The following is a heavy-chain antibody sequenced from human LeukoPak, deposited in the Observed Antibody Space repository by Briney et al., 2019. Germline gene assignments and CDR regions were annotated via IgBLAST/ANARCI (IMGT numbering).Heavy chain of an antibody. D-gene: IGHD3-22*01. Sequence: GGSLRLSCAASEFTFSSYAMSWVRQAPGKGLEWVSAISGSGGSTYYADSVKGRFTISRDNSKNTLYLQMNSLRAKDTAVYYCAKGLGYDSSGYPSDYWGQGTLVTVSS. CDR1: EFTFSSYA. CDR2: ISGSGGST. V-gene: IGHV3-23*01. J-gene: IGHJ4*02. CDR3: AKGLGYDSSGYPSDY.